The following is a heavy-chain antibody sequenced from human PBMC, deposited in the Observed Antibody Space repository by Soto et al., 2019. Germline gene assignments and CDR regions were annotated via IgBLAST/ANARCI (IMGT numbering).Heavy chain of an antibody. V-gene: IGHV3-23*01. D-gene: IGHD1-26*01. CDR3: ADGGRYPYY. CDR1: GFSFRSYA. Sequence: EVQLLESGGDLVQPGGSLRLSCAASGFSFRSYAMGWVRQAPGKGLNWVSSISAGGDGTYYADSVKGRFTISRDNSKNTVYLQMTSLRADETAVYYCADGGRYPYYWGPGTLVTVSS. CDR2: ISAGGDGT. J-gene: IGHJ4*02.